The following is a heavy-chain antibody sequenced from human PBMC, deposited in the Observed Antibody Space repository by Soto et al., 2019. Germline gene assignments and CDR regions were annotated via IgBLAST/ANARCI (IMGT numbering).Heavy chain of an antibody. J-gene: IGHJ3*01. D-gene: IGHD6-13*01. CDR1: GFTFSNYW. CDR3: ARISSLAAAV. Sequence: EVQLVESGGGLVQPGGSLRLSCVASGFTFSNYWMSWVRQAPGKGLEWVANIKQDGSDNYYVDSVKGRFTISRDNAKHSLSLQMNSLRAEDTAVYYCARISSLAAAVWGQGTVVTVSS. CDR2: IKQDGSDN. V-gene: IGHV3-7*01.